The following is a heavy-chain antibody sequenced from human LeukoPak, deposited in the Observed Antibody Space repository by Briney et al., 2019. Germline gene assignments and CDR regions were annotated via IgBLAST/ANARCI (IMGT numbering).Heavy chain of an antibody. J-gene: IGHJ3*02. Sequence: GGSLRLSCVGSGFTFSSCAMNWVRQAPGKGLKWVSSITRSGSYTYYADSVTGRFTISRDNGKNSLYLQMNSLRAEDTAVYYCARSPATDAFDIWGQGTMVTVSS. CDR3: ARSPATDAFDI. CDR2: ITRSGSYT. CDR1: GFTFSSCA. V-gene: IGHV3-21*01.